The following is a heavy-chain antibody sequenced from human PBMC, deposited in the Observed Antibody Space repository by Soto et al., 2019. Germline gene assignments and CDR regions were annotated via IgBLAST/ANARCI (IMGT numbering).Heavy chain of an antibody. D-gene: IGHD2-2*01. CDR2: IIPIFGTA. J-gene: IGHJ6*02. CDR1: GGTFSSYA. Sequence: QVQLVQSGAEVKKPGSSVKVSCKASGGTFSSYAISWVRQAPGQGLEWMGGIIPIFGTANYAQKFQGRVRISAGDSTSTAYMELSSLRSEDTAVYYCARGYCISTSCYSHGMDVWGQGTTVTVSS. CDR3: ARGYCISTSCYSHGMDV. V-gene: IGHV1-69*12.